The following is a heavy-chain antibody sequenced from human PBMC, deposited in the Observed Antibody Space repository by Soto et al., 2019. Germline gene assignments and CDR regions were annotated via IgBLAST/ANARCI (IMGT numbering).Heavy chain of an antibody. CDR1: GFTFSSYS. D-gene: IGHD5-12*01. V-gene: IGHV3-48*01. CDR2: ISSSISTI. J-gene: IGHJ4*02. Sequence: GGSLRLSCAASGFTFSSYSMNWVRQAPGKGLEWVSYISSSISTIYYADSVKGRFTISGDNAKNSLYLQMNSLRAEDTAVYYCAREWLRLGGFDYWGQGTLVTVSS. CDR3: AREWLRLGGFDY.